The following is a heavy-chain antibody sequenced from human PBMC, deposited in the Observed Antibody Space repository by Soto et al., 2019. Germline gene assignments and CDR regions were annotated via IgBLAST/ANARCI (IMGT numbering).Heavy chain of an antibody. J-gene: IGHJ6*02. CDR2: INAGNGNT. V-gene: IGHV1-3*01. D-gene: IGHD4-17*01. CDR1: GYAFTSYA. Sequence: ASVKVSCKASGYAFTSYAMHWVRQAPGQRLEWMGWINAGNGNTKYSQKFQGRVTITRDTSASTAYMELSSLRSEDTAVYYCARTVGYYYGMDVWGQGTTVTVSS. CDR3: ARTVGYYYGMDV.